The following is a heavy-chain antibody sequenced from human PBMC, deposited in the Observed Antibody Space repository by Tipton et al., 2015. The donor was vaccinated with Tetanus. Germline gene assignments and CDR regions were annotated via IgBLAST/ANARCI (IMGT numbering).Heavy chain of an antibody. CDR2: IYSGGNT. D-gene: IGHD2-15*01. Sequence: SLRLSCAASGFTVSSNFMTWVRQAPGEGLEWVSIIYSGGNTYYADSVEGRFTISRDNSRNTLYLQMNSLRVEDTAVYYCAKEFCSSGSCQTYYSYYGLDVWGQGTTVTVSS. CDR3: AKEFCSSGSCQTYYSYYGLDV. V-gene: IGHV3-53*01. CDR1: GFTVSSNF. J-gene: IGHJ6*02.